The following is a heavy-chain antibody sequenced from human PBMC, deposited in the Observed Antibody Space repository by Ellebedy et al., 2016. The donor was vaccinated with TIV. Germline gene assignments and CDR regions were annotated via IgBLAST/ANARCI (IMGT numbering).Heavy chain of an antibody. CDR1: GFTFSSYA. J-gene: IGHJ4*02. CDR3: ATDLFSSGWIIDY. V-gene: IGHV3-23*01. Sequence: GGSLRLXCAASGFTFSSYAMTWVRQAPGKGLEWVSAISGSGGSTYYADSVKGRFTISRDNSKNTLYLQMNSLRAEDTAVYYCATDLFSSGWIIDYWGQGTLVTVSS. D-gene: IGHD6-19*01. CDR2: ISGSGGST.